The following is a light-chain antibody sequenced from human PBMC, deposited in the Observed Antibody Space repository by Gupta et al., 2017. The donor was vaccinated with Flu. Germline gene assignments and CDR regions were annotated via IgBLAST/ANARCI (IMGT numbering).Light chain of an antibody. Sequence: GERATLSCRASQTISNNLAWYQQKPGQAPRLLIYSAATRATGIPARFSGSGSGTEFTLTISSLQSEDFAVYFCQQHHDRLRTFGQGTKLDIK. CDR1: QTISNN. V-gene: IGKV3-15*01. J-gene: IGKJ2*01. CDR3: QQHHDRLRT. CDR2: SAA.